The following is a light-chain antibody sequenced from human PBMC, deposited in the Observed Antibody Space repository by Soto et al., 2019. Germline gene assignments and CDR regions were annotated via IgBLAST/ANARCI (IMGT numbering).Light chain of an antibody. CDR3: QQYNAYYS. J-gene: IGKJ2*03. CDR2: DAS. CDR1: QDISRW. V-gene: IGKV1-5*01. Sequence: EIQLTKSPSNLSADVGDRVTTTCRASQDISRWWAWYQQKPGKAPVLLIYDASTLQGGVPSRFSGTGSGTEFTLTISSLQPEDFATYYCQQYNAYYSFGQGTKVDI.